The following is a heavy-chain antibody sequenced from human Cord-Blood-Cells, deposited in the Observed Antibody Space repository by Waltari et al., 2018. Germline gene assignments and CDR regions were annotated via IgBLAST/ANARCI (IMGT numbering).Heavy chain of an antibody. Sequence: QLQLQESGSGLVKPSQTLSLTCAVSGGSIRSGGYSWSWIRQPPGMGLEWMGYIYHSGSTYYNPSLKSRVTISVDRSKNQFSLKLSSVTAADTAVYYCARGVTIFGVVMNYGMDVWGQGTTVTVSS. CDR1: GGSIRSGGYS. CDR2: IYHSGST. D-gene: IGHD3-3*01. J-gene: IGHJ6*02. V-gene: IGHV4-30-2*01. CDR3: ARGVTIFGVVMNYGMDV.